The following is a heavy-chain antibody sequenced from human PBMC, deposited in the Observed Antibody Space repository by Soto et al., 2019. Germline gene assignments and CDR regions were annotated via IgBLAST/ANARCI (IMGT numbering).Heavy chain of an antibody. CDR2: VYYSGST. V-gene: IGHV4-59*08. CDR3: ARSYGSWKSSSDYYYMDV. J-gene: IGHJ6*03. D-gene: IGHD3-10*01. CDR1: GGSISSYY. Sequence: SDTLSLTCTVSGGSISSYYWSWIRQPPGKGLEWIGYVYYSGSTNYNPSLKSRVTISVDTSKNQFSLKLSSVTAADTAVYYCARSYGSWKSSSDYYYMDVWGKGTTVTVSS.